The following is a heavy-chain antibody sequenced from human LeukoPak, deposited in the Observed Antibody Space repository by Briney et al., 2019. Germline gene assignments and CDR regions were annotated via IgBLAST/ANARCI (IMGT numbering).Heavy chain of an antibody. CDR2: IRYDGSNK. Sequence: PGGSLRLSCAASGFTFSSYGMHWVRQAPGKGLEWVAFIRYDGSNKYYADSVKGRFTISRDNSKNTLYLQMNSLRAEDTAVYYCAKDFVYDILTGYSSPYYYYYMDVWGKGTTVTISS. CDR3: AKDFVYDILTGYSSPYYYYYMDV. CDR1: GFTFSSYG. D-gene: IGHD3-9*01. V-gene: IGHV3-30*02. J-gene: IGHJ6*03.